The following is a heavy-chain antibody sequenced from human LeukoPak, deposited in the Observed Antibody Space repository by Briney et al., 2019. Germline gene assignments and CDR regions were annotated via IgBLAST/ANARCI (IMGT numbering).Heavy chain of an antibody. D-gene: IGHD5-12*01. CDR1: GGSFSGYY. V-gene: IGHV4-34*01. J-gene: IGHJ4*02. CDR3: ARAGWLRTKGYFDY. CDR2: INHSGST. Sequence: PSGNPSPTRAGYGGSFSGYYWGWIRQPPRKGLGWVGEINHSGSTNYNPSLKSRVTISVDTSKNQFSLKLSSVTAADTAVYYCARAGWLRTKGYFDYWGQGTLVTVSS.